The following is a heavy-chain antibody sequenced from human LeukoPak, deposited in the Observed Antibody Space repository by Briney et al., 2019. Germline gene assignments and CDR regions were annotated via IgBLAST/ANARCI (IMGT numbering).Heavy chain of an antibody. CDR2: IKQDGSEK. CDR1: GFTFSSYW. V-gene: IGHV3-7*01. J-gene: IGHJ4*02. D-gene: IGHD3-3*01. CDR3: ASTYYDFWSGYYPFDY. Sequence: GGSLRLSCAASGFTFSSYWMSWVRQAPGKGLEWVANIKQDGSEKYYVDSVKGRFTISRDNAKNSLYLQMNSLRAEDTAVYYCASTYYDFWSGYYPFDYWGEGTLVTVSS.